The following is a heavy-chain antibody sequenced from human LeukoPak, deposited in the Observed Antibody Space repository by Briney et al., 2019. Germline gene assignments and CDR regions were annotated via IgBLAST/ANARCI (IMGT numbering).Heavy chain of an antibody. CDR2: IYTSGST. CDR1: GGSIRTGGYY. CDR3: AGYDFWSGYPDY. Sequence: PSQTLSLTCTVSGGSIRTGGYYWSWIRQPAGKGLEWIGRIYTSGSTNYNPSLKSRVTMSVDTSKNQFSLKLSSVTAADTAVYYCAGYDFWSGYPDYWGQGTLVTVSS. V-gene: IGHV4-61*02. J-gene: IGHJ4*02. D-gene: IGHD3-3*01.